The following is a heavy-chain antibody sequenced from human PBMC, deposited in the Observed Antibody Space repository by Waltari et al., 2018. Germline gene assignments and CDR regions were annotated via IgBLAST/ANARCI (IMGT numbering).Heavy chain of an antibody. Sequence: EVQLVQSGAEVKKPGESLKLSCQGSGYSFSSYWIGWVRQMPGKGLEWMGIIYPGDSDTRYSPSFQGQVTISADKSISTAYLQWSSLKASDTAMYYCALYRGAWSDQNWFDPWGQGTLVTVSS. CDR2: IYPGDSDT. V-gene: IGHV5-51*01. J-gene: IGHJ5*02. CDR1: GYSFSSYW. CDR3: ALYRGAWSDQNWFDP. D-gene: IGHD3-10*01.